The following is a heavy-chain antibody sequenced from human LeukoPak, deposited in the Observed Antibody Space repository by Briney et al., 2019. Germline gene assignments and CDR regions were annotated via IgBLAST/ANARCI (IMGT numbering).Heavy chain of an antibody. CDR2: IYYSGST. J-gene: IGHJ4*02. Sequence: SETLSLTCTVSGGSISSSSYYWGWIRQSPGKGLEWIGSIYYSGSTYYNPSLKSRVTISVDTSKNQFSLKLSSVTAADTAVYYCARQTNYDFWSGYSFDYWGQGTLVTVSS. CDR1: GGSISSSSYY. V-gene: IGHV4-39*01. D-gene: IGHD3-3*01. CDR3: ARQTNYDFWSGYSFDY.